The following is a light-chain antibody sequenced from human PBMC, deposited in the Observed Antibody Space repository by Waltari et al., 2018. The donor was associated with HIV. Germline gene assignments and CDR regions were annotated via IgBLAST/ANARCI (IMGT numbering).Light chain of an antibody. CDR1: SSDVGGYNY. CDR3: SSYTSSSTRSRV. CDR2: EVT. Sequence: QSALTQPASVSGSPGQSITISCTGTSSDVGGYNYVSWSQQHPGKAPKLMIYEVTNRPSGVSNRFSVSKSGNTASLTISGLQAEDEADYYCSSYTSSSTRSRVFGGGTKLTVL. V-gene: IGLV2-14*01. J-gene: IGLJ2*01.